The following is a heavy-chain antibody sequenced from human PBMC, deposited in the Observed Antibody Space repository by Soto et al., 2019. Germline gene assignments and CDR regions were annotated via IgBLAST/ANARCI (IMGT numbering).Heavy chain of an antibody. CDR1: GFTFSSYS. J-gene: IGHJ4*02. D-gene: IGHD3-22*01. Sequence: GGSLRLSCAASGFTFSSYSMNWVRQAPGKGLEGVSSISSSSSYISYADSVKGRFTISRDNAKNSLYLQMNSLRAEDTSVYYCARCPVGWNYYYDSSGYSHYFDYWGQGTLVTVSS. CDR3: ARCPVGWNYYYDSSGYSHYFDY. V-gene: IGHV3-21*01. CDR2: ISSSSSYI.